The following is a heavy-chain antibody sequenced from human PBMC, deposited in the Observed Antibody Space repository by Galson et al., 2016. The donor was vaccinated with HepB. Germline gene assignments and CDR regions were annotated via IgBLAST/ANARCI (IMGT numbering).Heavy chain of an antibody. CDR3: ARASGYSSSWWDFDY. Sequence: SVKVSCKASGGTFSSSAISWVRQAPGQGLEWMGGIIPIFGSAKYAQKFQGRVTITADESTNTGYMELSSLRSEDTAVYYCARASGYSSSWWDFDYWGQGTLVTVSS. V-gene: IGHV1-69*13. CDR1: GGTFSSSA. D-gene: IGHD6-13*01. CDR2: IIPIFGSA. J-gene: IGHJ4*02.